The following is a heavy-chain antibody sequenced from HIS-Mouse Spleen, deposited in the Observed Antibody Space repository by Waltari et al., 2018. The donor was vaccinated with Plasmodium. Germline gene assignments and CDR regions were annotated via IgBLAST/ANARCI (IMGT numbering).Heavy chain of an antibody. CDR3: ASSWYWYFDL. CDR1: GFTFSSYW. V-gene: IGHV3-7*01. J-gene: IGHJ2*01. CDR2: IKQDGSEK. Sequence: EVQLVESGGGLVQPGGSLRLSCAASGFTFSSYWMSWVRQARGEGVEGVANIKQDGSEKYYVDSVKGRCTISRDNAKNSLYLQMNSLRAEDTAVYYCASSWYWYFDLWGRGTLVTVSS. D-gene: IGHD6-13*01.